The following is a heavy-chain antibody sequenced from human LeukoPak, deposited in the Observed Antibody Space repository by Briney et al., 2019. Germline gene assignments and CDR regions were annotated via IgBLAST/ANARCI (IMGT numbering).Heavy chain of an antibody. Sequence: GGSLRLSCPVSGFTFSSYSMNWVRQAPGKGLEWVPYISSSSSTIFYADSVKGRFTISRDNTKSSLYLQMNSLRAEETAVYYCARATSGWYSVGAFDMWGQGTMVRVSS. CDR2: ISSSSSTI. CDR3: ARATSGWYSVGAFDM. J-gene: IGHJ3*02. D-gene: IGHD6-19*01. V-gene: IGHV3-48*01. CDR1: GFTFSSYS.